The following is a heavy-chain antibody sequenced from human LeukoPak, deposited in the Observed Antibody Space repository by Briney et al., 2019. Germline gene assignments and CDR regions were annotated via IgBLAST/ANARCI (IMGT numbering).Heavy chain of an antibody. J-gene: IGHJ6*02. Sequence: PGGSLRLSCAASGFTFSSYGMHWVRQAPGKGLEWVAVISYDGSNKYYADSVKGRFTISRDNSKNTLYLQMNSLRAEDTAVYYCAKGVSLTWSVYNWNDVEDYYGMDVWGQGTTVTVSS. CDR3: AKGVSLTWSVYNWNDVEDYYGMDV. V-gene: IGHV3-30*18. CDR2: ISYDGSNK. D-gene: IGHD1-20*01. CDR1: GFTFSSYG.